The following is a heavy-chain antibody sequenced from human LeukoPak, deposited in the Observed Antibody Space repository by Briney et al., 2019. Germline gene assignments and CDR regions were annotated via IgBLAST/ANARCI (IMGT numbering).Heavy chain of an antibody. CDR3: VLSGYCSSTSRPTPSGLIDY. J-gene: IGHJ4*02. CDR1: GFTFSSYA. V-gene: IGHV3-64D*09. D-gene: IGHD2-2*01. CDR2: ISSNGGST. Sequence: GGSLKLSCSASGFTFSSYAMHWVRQAPGKGLEYVSAISSNGGSTYYADSVKGRFTISRDNSKNTLYLQMSSLRAEDTAVYYCVLSGYCSSTSRPTPSGLIDYWGQGTLVTVSS.